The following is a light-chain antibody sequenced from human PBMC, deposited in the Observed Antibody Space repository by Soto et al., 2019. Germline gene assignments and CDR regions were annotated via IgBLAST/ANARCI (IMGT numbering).Light chain of an antibody. CDR3: SSYAGSNNFV. Sequence: QSALTQPPSASGSHGQSVSLSGTETSSDVGGYNYVSWYQQHPGKAPKLMIYEVSKRPSGVPDRFSGSKSGNTASLTVSGLQAEDEADYYCSSYAGSNNFVFGTGTKVTVL. CDR2: EVS. V-gene: IGLV2-8*01. J-gene: IGLJ1*01. CDR1: SSDVGGYNY.